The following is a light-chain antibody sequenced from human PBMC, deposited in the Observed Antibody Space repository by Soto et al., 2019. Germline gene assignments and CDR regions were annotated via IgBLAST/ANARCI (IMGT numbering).Light chain of an antibody. Sequence: DIHMTQSPASLSASVGDRVTITCRASQGIRDDLAWYQQKPGKAPQRLIYGASSLQSGVPSRFSGRGSETEFTLTISSLQPEDVAAYYYLQHYSYPHTFGQGTKVAIK. V-gene: IGKV1-17*01. CDR2: GAS. CDR1: QGIRDD. CDR3: LQHYSYPHT. J-gene: IGKJ1*01.